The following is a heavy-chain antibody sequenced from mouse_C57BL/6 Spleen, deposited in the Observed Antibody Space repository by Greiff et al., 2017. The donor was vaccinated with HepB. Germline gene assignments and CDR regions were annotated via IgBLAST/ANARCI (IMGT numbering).Heavy chain of an antibody. V-gene: IGHV1-55*01. D-gene: IGHD1-1*01. CDR3: ARCTTVVAYYAMDY. CDR1: GYTFTSYW. Sequence: QVQLQQPGAELVKPGASVKMSCKASGYTFTSYWITWVKQRPGQGLEWIGDIYPGSGSTNYNEKFKSKATLTVDTSSSTAYMQLSSLTSEDSAVYYCARCTTVVAYYAMDYWGQGTSLTVSS. CDR2: IYPGSGST. J-gene: IGHJ4*01.